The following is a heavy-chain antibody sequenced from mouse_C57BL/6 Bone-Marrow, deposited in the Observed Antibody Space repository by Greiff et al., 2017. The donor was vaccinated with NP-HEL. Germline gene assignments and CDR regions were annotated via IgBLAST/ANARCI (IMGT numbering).Heavy chain of an antibody. D-gene: IGHD2-3*01. CDR2: ISDGGSYT. J-gene: IGHJ1*03. Sequence: EVQGVESGGGLVKPGGSLKLSCAASGFTFSSYAMSWVRQTPEKRLEWVATISDGGSYTYYPDNVKGRITISRDNAKNNLYLQMSHLKSEDTAMYYCARGWSDGYYGWYFDVWGTGTTVTVSS. V-gene: IGHV5-4*01. CDR1: GFTFSSYA. CDR3: ARGWSDGYYGWYFDV.